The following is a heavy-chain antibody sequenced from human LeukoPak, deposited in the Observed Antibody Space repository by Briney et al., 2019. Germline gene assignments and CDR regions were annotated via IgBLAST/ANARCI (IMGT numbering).Heavy chain of an antibody. J-gene: IGHJ5*01. V-gene: IGHV4-59*08. CDR3: AKNPPSGDYLGVFDS. CDR1: GLSISGYY. CDR2: IYYSGSS. Sequence: SETLSLTCTVSGLSISGYYWSWIRQPPGKVLDYIGYIYYSGSSNYNPSRKSPVNISVDTSKNQFSLQLRPVTAPDTAVYSCAKNPPSGDYLGVFDSWGQGTLVTVSS. D-gene: IGHD3-16*01.